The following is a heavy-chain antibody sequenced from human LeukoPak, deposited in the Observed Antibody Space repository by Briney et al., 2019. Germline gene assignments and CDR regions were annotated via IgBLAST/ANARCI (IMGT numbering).Heavy chain of an antibody. CDR3: AKGKYDSSSWYPDY. Sequence: GGSLRLSCAASGFTFRSYAMHWVRQAPGKGLEWVALISYDGSNKYYADSVKGRFTISRDNYKNTLSLEMNSLRAEDTAVYYCAKGKYDSSSWYPDYWGQGTLVTVSS. CDR2: ISYDGSNK. J-gene: IGHJ4*02. CDR1: GFTFRSYA. V-gene: IGHV3-30-3*01. D-gene: IGHD6-13*01.